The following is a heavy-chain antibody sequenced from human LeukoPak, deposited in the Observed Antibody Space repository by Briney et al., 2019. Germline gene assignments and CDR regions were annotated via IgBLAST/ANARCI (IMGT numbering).Heavy chain of an antibody. CDR2: INPNSGGT. V-gene: IGHV1-2*02. CDR3: ARAGPARVVAAAIPYYYDMDF. D-gene: IGHD2-2*01. Sequence: GASVKVPCKASGYTFTGYYMHWVRQAPGQGLEWMGWINPNSGGTNYAQKFQGRVTMTRDTSISTAYMELSRLRSDDTAVYYCARAGPARVVAAAIPYYYDMDFWGQGTLVTVSS. CDR1: GYTFTGYY. J-gene: IGHJ4*02.